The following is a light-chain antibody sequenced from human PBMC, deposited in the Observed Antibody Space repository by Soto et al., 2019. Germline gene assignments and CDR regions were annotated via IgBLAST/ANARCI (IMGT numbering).Light chain of an antibody. CDR1: QSVSSSY. Sequence: EIVLTQSPGTLSLSPGERATLSCRSSQSVSSSYLAWYQHKPGQAPRLLIYDVSSRATGIPDRFSGSGSGTDFTLTISRLEPEDFAVYYCQQYGSSPTFGLGTKVEIK. CDR2: DVS. J-gene: IGKJ1*01. V-gene: IGKV3-20*01. CDR3: QQYGSSPT.